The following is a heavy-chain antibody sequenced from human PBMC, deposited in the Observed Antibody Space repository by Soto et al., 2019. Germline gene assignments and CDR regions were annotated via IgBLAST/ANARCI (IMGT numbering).Heavy chain of an antibody. CDR1: GYTFTSYA. CDR3: ASSTYDYIWGSYRFDC. J-gene: IGHJ4*02. V-gene: IGHV1-3*01. CDR2: INAGNGNT. D-gene: IGHD3-16*02. Sequence: QVQLVQSGAEVKKPGASVKVSCKASGYTFTSYAMHWVRQAPGQRLEWMGWINAGNGNTKYSQKFQGRVTITRDTSASTAYMELNSLISEDPAVYYCASSTYDYIWGSYRFDCWGQGTLVTVSS.